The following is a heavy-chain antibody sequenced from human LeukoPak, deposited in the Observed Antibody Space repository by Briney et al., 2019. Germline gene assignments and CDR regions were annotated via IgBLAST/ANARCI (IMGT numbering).Heavy chain of an antibody. CDR2: VYSRGGT. Sequence: SETLSLTCTVSGGSISSGSYYWSWIRQPAGKGLEWIGRVYSRGGTNYNPSLKCRVTISVDTSKNQFSLKLTSVTAADTAVYYCARDSTFSATYYVDYWGQGTMVTVSS. V-gene: IGHV4-61*02. CDR3: ARDSTFSATYYVDY. D-gene: IGHD1-26*01. J-gene: IGHJ4*02. CDR1: GGSISSGSYY.